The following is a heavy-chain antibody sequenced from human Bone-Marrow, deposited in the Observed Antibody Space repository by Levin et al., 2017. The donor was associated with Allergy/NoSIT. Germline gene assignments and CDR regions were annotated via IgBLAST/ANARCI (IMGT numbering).Heavy chain of an antibody. D-gene: IGHD3/OR15-3a*01. CDR2: ISGTDDST. Sequence: GESLKISCAASGFIFNTSAMSWVRQAPGKGLEWVSSISGTDDSTYYTDSVKGRLTISRDNSKNTIYLQMNSLRAEDTALYYCAKVRRGLDAFDIWGQGTTVTVSS. J-gene: IGHJ3*02. V-gene: IGHV3-23*01. CDR1: GFIFNTSA. CDR3: AKVRRGLDAFDI.